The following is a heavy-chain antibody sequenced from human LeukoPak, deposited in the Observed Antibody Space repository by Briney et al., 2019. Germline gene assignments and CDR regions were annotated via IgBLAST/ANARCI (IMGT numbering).Heavy chain of an antibody. J-gene: IGHJ4*02. V-gene: IGHV1-18*01. CDR3: AKPSGSCVDY. Sequence: ASVKVSCKASGYTFTSYGISWVRQAPGQGLEWMGWISAYNGNTNYAQKLQGRVTMTTDTSTSTAYMELRSLRPEDTGVYFCAKPSGSCVDYWGQGTLVTVSS. D-gene: IGHD1-26*01. CDR2: ISAYNGNT. CDR1: GYTFTSYG.